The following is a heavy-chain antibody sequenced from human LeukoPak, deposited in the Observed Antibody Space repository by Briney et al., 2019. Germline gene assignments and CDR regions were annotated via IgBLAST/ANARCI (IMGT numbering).Heavy chain of an antibody. CDR3: AREGISITSDY. Sequence: SETLSLTCTVSGYSISSGYYWGWIRQPPGKGLEWIGSIYHSGSTYYNPSLKSRVTISVDTSKNQFSLKLSSVTAADTAVYYCAREGISITSDYWGQGTLVTVSS. J-gene: IGHJ4*02. CDR1: GYSISSGYY. D-gene: IGHD3-10*01. V-gene: IGHV4-38-2*02. CDR2: IYHSGST.